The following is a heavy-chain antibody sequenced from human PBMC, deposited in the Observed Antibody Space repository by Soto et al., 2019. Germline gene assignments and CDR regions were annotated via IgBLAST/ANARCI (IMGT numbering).Heavy chain of an antibody. CDR2: IIPIFGTA. CDR1: GGTFSSYA. CDR3: ARRGLESRITMVRGVIMYYYYGMDV. J-gene: IGHJ6*02. V-gene: IGHV1-69*13. D-gene: IGHD3-10*01. Sequence: GASVKVSCKASGGTFSSYAISWVRQAPGQGLEWMGGIIPIFGTANYAQKFQGRVTITADESTSTAYMELSSLRSEDTAVYYCARRGLESRITMVRGVIMYYYYGMDVWGQGTTVTVS.